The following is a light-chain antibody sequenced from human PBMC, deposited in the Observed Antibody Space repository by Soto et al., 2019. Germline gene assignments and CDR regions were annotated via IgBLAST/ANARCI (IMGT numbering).Light chain of an antibody. J-gene: IGKJ2*01. Sequence: EIVMTQSPATLSVSPGERATLSCRASQNVRSNLAWYQQKPGQAPRLLIYDASTRATGIPARFSGSGSGTEFTLTISSLQSEDFAVYYCQQYNNWLLYTFGQGTKLEIK. V-gene: IGKV3-15*01. CDR3: QQYNNWLLYT. CDR2: DAS. CDR1: QNVRSN.